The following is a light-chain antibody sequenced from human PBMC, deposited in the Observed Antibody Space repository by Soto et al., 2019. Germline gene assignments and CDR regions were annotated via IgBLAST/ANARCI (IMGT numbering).Light chain of an antibody. CDR3: QQYNSYPLT. CDR2: KAS. CDR1: QSISTW. J-gene: IGKJ4*01. Sequence: DIQLTQSPSTLPASVGDRVTSTSRANQSISTWLAWYQQKPGKAPKLLIYKASSLESGVPSRFSGSGSGTEFTLTISSLQPDDFATYYCQQYNSYPLTFGGGTKVDIK. V-gene: IGKV1-5*03.